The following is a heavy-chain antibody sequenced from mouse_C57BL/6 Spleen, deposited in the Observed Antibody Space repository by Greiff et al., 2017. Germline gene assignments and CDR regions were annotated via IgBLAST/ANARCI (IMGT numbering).Heavy chain of an antibody. Sequence: EVQLQQSGAELVRPGASVKLSCTASGFNIKDDYMHWVKQRPEQGLEWIGWIDPENGDTEYASKFQGKATITADTSSNTAYLQLSSLTSEDTAVYYCTRRSLGYCDVWGTGTTVTVSS. J-gene: IGHJ1*03. CDR3: TRRSLGYCDV. CDR2: IDPENGDT. CDR1: GFNIKDDY. V-gene: IGHV14-4*01.